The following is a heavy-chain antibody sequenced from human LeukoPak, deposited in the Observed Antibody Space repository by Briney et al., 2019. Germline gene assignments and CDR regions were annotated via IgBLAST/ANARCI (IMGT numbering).Heavy chain of an antibody. CDR1: GYTFTGYY. CDR3: ARSNIWLPFDF. J-gene: IGHJ4*02. V-gene: IGHV1-2*06. Sequence: ASVTVSCKASGYTFTGYYMHWVRQAPGQGPEWMGRINPNSGGTNYAQKFQGRVTMTRDTSISTAYMELSRLRSDDTAVYYCARSNIWLPFDFWGQGTLVTVS. D-gene: IGHD5-12*01. CDR2: INPNSGGT.